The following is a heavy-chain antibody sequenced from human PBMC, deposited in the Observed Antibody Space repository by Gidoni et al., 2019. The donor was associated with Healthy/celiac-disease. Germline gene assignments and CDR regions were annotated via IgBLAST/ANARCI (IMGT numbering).Heavy chain of an antibody. CDR2: IYTSGST. CDR3: ARLGAAAGNFDY. Sequence: QVQLQESGPGLVKPPETLSFTCTATGGSISSYYWSWIRQPAGKGLEWIGRIYTSGSTNYNPPLRSRVTMSVDTSKNQFSLKLSSVTAADTAVYYCARLGAAAGNFDYWGQGTLVTVSS. D-gene: IGHD6-13*01. J-gene: IGHJ4*02. V-gene: IGHV4-4*07. CDR1: GGSISSYY.